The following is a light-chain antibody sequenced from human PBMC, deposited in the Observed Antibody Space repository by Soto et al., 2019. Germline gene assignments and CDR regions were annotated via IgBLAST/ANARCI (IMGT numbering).Light chain of an antibody. CDR2: DVS. CDR3: QQYGSSGT. Sequence: EIVLTQSPATLSLSPGERATLSCRASQSVSSSYLAWYQQKPGQAPRLLIHDVSDRATGIPARFSGSGSGTDFTLTISRLEPEDFAVYYCQQYGSSGTFGQGTKVDIK. V-gene: IGKV3-20*01. CDR1: QSVSSSY. J-gene: IGKJ1*01.